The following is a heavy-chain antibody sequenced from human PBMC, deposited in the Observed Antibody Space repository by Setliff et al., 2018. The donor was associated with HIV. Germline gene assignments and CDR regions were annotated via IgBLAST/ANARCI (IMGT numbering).Heavy chain of an antibody. CDR2: IYYSGST. V-gene: IGHV4-59*11. Sequence: SETLSLTCTVSGGSISSHYWSWIRQPPGKGLEWIGYIYYSGSTNYNPSLKSRVTISVDTSKNQFSLKLSSVTAADTAVYYCARHAAGPDGPFDYWGQGTLVTVSS. CDR1: GGSISSHY. J-gene: IGHJ4*02. CDR3: ARHAAGPDGPFDY. D-gene: IGHD2-2*01.